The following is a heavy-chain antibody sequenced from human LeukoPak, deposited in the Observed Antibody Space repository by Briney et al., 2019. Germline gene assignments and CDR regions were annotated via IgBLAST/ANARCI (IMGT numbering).Heavy chain of an antibody. D-gene: IGHD7-27*01. V-gene: IGHV3-66*01. J-gene: IGHJ4*02. CDR3: ARGRTGLLDY. Sequence: GGSLRLSCAASGFTVSSSYMSWVRQAPGKGLEWVSVIYSSGTTYYADSVKGRFTISRDNSKNTFSLQMNSLRAEDTALYYCARGRTGLLDYWGQGTLVTVSS. CDR1: GFTVSSSY. CDR2: IYSSGTT.